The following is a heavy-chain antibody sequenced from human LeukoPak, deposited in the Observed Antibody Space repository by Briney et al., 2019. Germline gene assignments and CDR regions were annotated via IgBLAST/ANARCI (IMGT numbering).Heavy chain of an antibody. V-gene: IGHV4/OR15-8*01. CDR2: IYYSGST. CDR3: ARAPLVSRGMDV. CDR1: GGSIDSTNW. D-gene: IGHD6-6*01. J-gene: IGHJ6*02. Sequence: SETLSLTCDVSGGSIDSTNWWNWVRQPPGKGLEWTGYIYYSGSTYYNPSLRSRVTISVDTSKNQFSLKMRSVTAAGTAVYYCARAPLVSRGMDVWGQGTTVTVSS.